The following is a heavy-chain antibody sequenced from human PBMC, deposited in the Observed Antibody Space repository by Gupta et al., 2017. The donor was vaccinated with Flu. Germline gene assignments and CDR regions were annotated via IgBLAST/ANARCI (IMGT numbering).Heavy chain of an antibody. J-gene: IGHJ3*02. CDR2: ISYDGSNE. Sequence: QVPVAESGGGVVQPGRSLRLSCAASGFLFGSFAMHWVRQAPGKGLEWVAVISYDGSNEYSADSVKSRFTISRDNSKNTVFLQMTGLKTEDTAVYYCVRSSGAYYGGFEIWGQGTMVTVSS. D-gene: IGHD3-16*01. CDR3: VRSSGAYYGGFEI. CDR1: GFLFGSFA. V-gene: IGHV3-30*03.